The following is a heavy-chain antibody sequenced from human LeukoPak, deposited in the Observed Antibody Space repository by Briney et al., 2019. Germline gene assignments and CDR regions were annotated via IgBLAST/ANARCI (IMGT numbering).Heavy chain of an antibody. CDR1: GFTFSSYG. CDR3: ARSVGDKRGYSSSWSPGYYFDY. J-gene: IGHJ4*02. D-gene: IGHD6-13*01. V-gene: IGHV3-48*01. CDR2: ISSSSSTI. Sequence: GGSLRLSCAASGFTFSSYGMHWVRQAPGKGLEWVSYISSSSSTIYCADSVKGRFTISRDNSKNTLYLQMNSLRAEDTAVYYCARSVGDKRGYSSSWSPGYYFDYWGQGTLVTVSS.